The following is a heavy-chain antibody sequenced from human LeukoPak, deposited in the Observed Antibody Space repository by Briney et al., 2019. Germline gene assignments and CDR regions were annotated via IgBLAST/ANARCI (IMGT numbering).Heavy chain of an antibody. CDR3: AREGIAAAGTFDY. Sequence: PGGSLRLSCAASGFTFDDYAMHWVRQAPGKGLEWVSGMSWNSGSIGYADSVKGRFTISRDNAKNSLYLQMNSLRAEDTAVYYCAREGIAAAGTFDYWGQGTLVTVSS. J-gene: IGHJ4*02. D-gene: IGHD6-13*01. CDR1: GFTFDDYA. V-gene: IGHV3-9*01. CDR2: MSWNSGSI.